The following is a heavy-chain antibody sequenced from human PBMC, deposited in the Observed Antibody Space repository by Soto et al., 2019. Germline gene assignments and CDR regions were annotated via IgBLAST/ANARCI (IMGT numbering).Heavy chain of an antibody. CDR2: IYYSGST. CDR1: GGSISSYY. J-gene: IGHJ4*02. Sequence: SETLSLTCTVSGGSISSYYWSWIRQPPGKGLEWIGYIYYSGSTNYNPSLKSRVTISVDTSKNQFSLKLSSVTAADTAVYYCARDTKTTGSRTWGQATPVTVSS. CDR3: ARDTKTTGSRT. V-gene: IGHV4-59*01. D-gene: IGHD1-1*01.